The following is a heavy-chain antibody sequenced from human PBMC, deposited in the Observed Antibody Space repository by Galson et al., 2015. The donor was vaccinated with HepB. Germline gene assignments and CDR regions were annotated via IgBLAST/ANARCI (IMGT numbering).Heavy chain of an antibody. Sequence: SLRLSCAASGFTVSSNYMSWVRQAPGKGLEWVSVIYSGGGTYYADSVKGRFTISRDNSKNTVYLQMNSLRPEDTAIYYCAKERAVAFTMVRGVGDAFDIWGQGTMVTVSS. CDR2: IYSGGGT. D-gene: IGHD3-10*01. CDR3: AKERAVAFTMVRGVGDAFDI. J-gene: IGHJ3*02. V-gene: IGHV3-53*01. CDR1: GFTVSSNY.